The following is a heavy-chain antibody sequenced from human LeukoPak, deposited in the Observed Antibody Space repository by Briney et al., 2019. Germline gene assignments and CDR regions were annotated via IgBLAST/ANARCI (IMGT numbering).Heavy chain of an antibody. Sequence: GGSLRLSCAASGFTFNDYAMHWVRHAPGKGLEWVSLISWDSGNTYYSDSVKGRFTISRDNSKNSLSLQMNSLRAEDTALYYCAKGPGAAVAKRYIQHWGQGTLVTVSS. J-gene: IGHJ1*01. V-gene: IGHV3-43D*03. D-gene: IGHD6-19*01. CDR1: GFTFNDYA. CDR2: ISWDSGNT. CDR3: AKGPGAAVAKRYIQH.